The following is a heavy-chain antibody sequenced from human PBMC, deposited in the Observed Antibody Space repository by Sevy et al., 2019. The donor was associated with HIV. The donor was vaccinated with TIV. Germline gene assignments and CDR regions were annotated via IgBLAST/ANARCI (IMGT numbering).Heavy chain of an antibody. V-gene: IGHV3-30-3*01. CDR3: ARDRGQRSSIQLWLLGGFDY. Sequence: GGSLRLSCAASGFTFSSYAMHWVRQAPGKGLEWVAVISYDGSNKYYADSVKGRFTISRDNSKNTLYLQMNSLRAEDTAVYYCARDRGQRSSIQLWLLGGFDYWGQGTLVTVSS. D-gene: IGHD5-18*01. J-gene: IGHJ4*02. CDR2: ISYDGSNK. CDR1: GFTFSSYA.